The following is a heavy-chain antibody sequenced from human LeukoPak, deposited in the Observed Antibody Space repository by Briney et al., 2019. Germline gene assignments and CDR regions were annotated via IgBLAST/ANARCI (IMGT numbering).Heavy chain of an antibody. CDR2: ISAYNGNT. D-gene: IGHD6-13*01. Sequence: ASVKVSCKASGYTFTSYGISWVRQAPGQGLEWMGWISAYNGNTNYAQKLQGRVTMTTDTSTSTAYMELRSLRSDDTAVYYCARDRSSSWFTYYYYYYMVGWGEGTTVTVSS. J-gene: IGHJ6*03. CDR1: GYTFTSYG. V-gene: IGHV1-18*01. CDR3: ARDRSSSWFTYYYYYYMVG.